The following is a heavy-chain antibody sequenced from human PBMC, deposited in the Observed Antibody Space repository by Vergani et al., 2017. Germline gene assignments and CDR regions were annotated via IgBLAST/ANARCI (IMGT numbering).Heavy chain of an antibody. Sequence: QVQLVQPGAEVKKPGASVKVSCKTSGYTFTNYYIHWVRQAPGQGLESMGIINPSGGSTTYAQQFQGRLTMTRDTSTSTVYMDLSNLRSEDTAVYYCARPHGDILPPDPRRLDYWGQGTLVTVSS. CDR1: GYTFTNYY. CDR3: ARPHGDILPPDPRRLDY. J-gene: IGHJ4*02. CDR2: INPSGGST. V-gene: IGHV1-46*03.